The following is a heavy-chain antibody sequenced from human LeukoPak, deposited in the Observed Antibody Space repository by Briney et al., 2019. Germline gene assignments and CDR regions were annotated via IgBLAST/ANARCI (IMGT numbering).Heavy chain of an antibody. CDR2: INTDGRNT. J-gene: IGHJ6*02. Sequence: PGRSLRISRAAYGFAYSSHWMHWVRKAPGKGLVWVSRINTDGRNTTYADSVKGRFTISRDNAKSTLFLQMNSLRVEDTAVYYCARDKWIGTYLHYYYGMDVWGQGTTVTVSS. V-gene: IGHV3-74*01. CDR3: ARDKWIGTYLHYYYGMDV. D-gene: IGHD3-10*01. CDR1: GFAYSSHW.